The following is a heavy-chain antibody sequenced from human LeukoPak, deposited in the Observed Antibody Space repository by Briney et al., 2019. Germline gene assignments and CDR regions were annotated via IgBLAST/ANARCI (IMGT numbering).Heavy chain of an antibody. V-gene: IGHV4-30-4*08. CDR3: ARVESVPAAIPN. CDR2: IYYSGST. CDR1: GGSISSGDYY. D-gene: IGHD2-2*02. Sequence: NPSETLSLTCTVSGGSISSGDYYWSWIRQPPGKGLEWIGYIYYSGSTYYNPSLKSRVTISVDTSKNQFSLKLSSVTAADTAVYYCARVESVPAAIPNWGQGTLVTVSS. J-gene: IGHJ4*02.